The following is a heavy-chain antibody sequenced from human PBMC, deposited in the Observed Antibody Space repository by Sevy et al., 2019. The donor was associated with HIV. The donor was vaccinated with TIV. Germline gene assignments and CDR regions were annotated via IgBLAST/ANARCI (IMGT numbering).Heavy chain of an antibody. V-gene: IGHV3-23*01. CDR2: ISGSGGST. CDR3: AKSPPGEVVPAARFDC. CDR1: GFRFSSYA. Sequence: GGSLRLSCAASGFRFSSYAMSWVRQAPGKGLEWVSVISGSGGSTYYVDSVKGRVIISRDNSKNMLFLQMNSLRAADTAVYYCAKSPPGEVVPAARFDCWGQGTLVTVSS. D-gene: IGHD2-2*01. J-gene: IGHJ4*02.